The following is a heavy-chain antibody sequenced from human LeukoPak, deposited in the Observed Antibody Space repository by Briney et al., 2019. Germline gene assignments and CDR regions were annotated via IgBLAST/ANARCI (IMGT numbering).Heavy chain of an antibody. CDR2: IAKDGSKT. CDR1: GFTFSDRV. J-gene: IGHJ3*02. Sequence: GGSPRLSCAASGFTFSDRVMHGVRQAPGMGLEGVAVIAKDGSKTFYAGSVEGRFTFSRDNSENTLYLQMNDLKPEDTAVYYCAKDEGTIWNSKNDPFDIWGQGTMVTVSS. D-gene: IGHD1-7*01. V-gene: IGHV3-30*17. CDR3: AKDEGTIWNSKNDPFDI.